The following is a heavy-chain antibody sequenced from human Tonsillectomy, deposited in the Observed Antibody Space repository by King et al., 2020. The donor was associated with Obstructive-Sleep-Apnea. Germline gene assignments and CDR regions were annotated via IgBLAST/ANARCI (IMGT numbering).Heavy chain of an antibody. J-gene: IGHJ4*02. CDR2: IWDDGSNK. CDR1: GFTFSSYG. D-gene: IGHD3-3*01. Sequence: VQLVESGGGVVQPGRSLRLSCAASGFTFSSYGMHWVRQAPGKGLEWVAVIWDDGSNKYYADSVKGRFTISRDNSKNTLYLQMNSLRAEDTAVYYCAREGLRFLEWYPFDYWGQGTLVTVSS. CDR3: AREGLRFLEWYPFDY. V-gene: IGHV3-33*01.